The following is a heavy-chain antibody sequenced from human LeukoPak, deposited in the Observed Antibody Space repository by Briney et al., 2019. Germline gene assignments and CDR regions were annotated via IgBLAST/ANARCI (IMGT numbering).Heavy chain of an antibody. J-gene: IGHJ4*02. CDR1: GFTFSSYA. D-gene: IGHD4-17*01. CDR3: ANPYGDYDFDY. Sequence: GGSLRLSCAASGFTFSSYAMSWVRQATGEGLEWVSAISGSGGSTYYADSVKGRFTISRDNSKNTLYLQMNSLRAEDTAVYYCANPYGDYDFDYWGQGTLVTVSS. V-gene: IGHV3-23*01. CDR2: ISGSGGST.